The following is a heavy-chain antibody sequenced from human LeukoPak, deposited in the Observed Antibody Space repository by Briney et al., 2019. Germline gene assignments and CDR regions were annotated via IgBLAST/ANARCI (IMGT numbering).Heavy chain of an antibody. Sequence: PGGSLRLSCAASGFTFNDYAMSWVRQAPGKGLEWVSAISGSGGSTYYADSVKGRFTISRDNSKNTLYLQMNSLRAEDTAVYYCAKNPTGSYYIDYWSQGTLVTVSS. D-gene: IGHD3-10*01. V-gene: IGHV3-23*01. CDR2: ISGSGGST. J-gene: IGHJ4*02. CDR3: AKNPTGSYYIDY. CDR1: GFTFNDYA.